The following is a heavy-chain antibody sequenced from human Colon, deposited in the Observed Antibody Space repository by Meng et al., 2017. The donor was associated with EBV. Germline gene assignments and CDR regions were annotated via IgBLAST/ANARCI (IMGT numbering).Heavy chain of an antibody. CDR2: IYYSGST. D-gene: IGHD6-19*01. Sequence: QVPLQEPCPGLVRPSQTPSLACTVSGGPVSSGGYYWTWIRQHPGKGLEWFGHIYYSGSTFYNPSLKRRVIISIDTSKNQFSLNLRSVTAADTAVYYCARVSSGWDYFDYWGQGTLVTVSS. CDR3: ARVSSGWDYFDY. V-gene: IGHV4-31*03. CDR1: GGPVSSGGYY. J-gene: IGHJ4*02.